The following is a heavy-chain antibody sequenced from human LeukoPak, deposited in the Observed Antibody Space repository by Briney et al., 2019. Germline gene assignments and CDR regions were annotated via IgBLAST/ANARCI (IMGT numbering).Heavy chain of an antibody. CDR3: VRGHSDPSGCRAFDI. J-gene: IGHJ3*02. D-gene: IGHD3-22*01. Sequence: GGSLRLSCAASGXTFSSYEMNWVRQAPGKGLEWISYISGSGTTIYYADSMKGRFTISRDNAKNSLYLQMDSLRAEDTALCYCVRGHSDPSGCRAFDIWGQGTMVSVSS. V-gene: IGHV3-48*03. CDR2: ISGSGTTI. CDR1: GXTFSSYE.